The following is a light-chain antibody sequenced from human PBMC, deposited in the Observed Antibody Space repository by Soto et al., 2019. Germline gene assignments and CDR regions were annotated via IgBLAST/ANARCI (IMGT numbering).Light chain of an antibody. Sequence: QAVVPQEPSLTVSPGGTVTLTCASSTGTVTSGHFPYWFQQKPGQAPRTLISDISKRLSGTPARFSGSLLGDKAALTLSGAQPEDEADYYCLLFYGGSSVFGPGTKLTVL. V-gene: IGLV7-46*01. CDR3: LLFYGGSSV. CDR2: DIS. J-gene: IGLJ1*01. CDR1: TGTVTSGHF.